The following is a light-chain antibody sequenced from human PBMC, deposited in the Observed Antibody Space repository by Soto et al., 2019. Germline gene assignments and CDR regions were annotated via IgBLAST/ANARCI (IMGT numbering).Light chain of an antibody. CDR2: KNN. CDR1: ASNVGSTY. Sequence: QSLLTQPPSASGTPGQRVSISCSGSASNVGSTYVFWYQQVPGTAPTLLIYKNNQRPSGVPDRFSGSKSGTSASLAISGLRVDDEADYYCASWDNDLNGPIFGGGTKVTVL. J-gene: IGLJ2*01. CDR3: ASWDNDLNGPI. V-gene: IGLV1-47*01.